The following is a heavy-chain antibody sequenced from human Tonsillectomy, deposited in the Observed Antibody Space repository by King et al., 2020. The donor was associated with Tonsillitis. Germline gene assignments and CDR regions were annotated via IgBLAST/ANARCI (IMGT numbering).Heavy chain of an antibody. CDR2: IGTVGDT. V-gene: IGHV3-13*01. CDR1: GFTFSSYD. D-gene: IGHD1-1*01. CDR3: ARGPGGHTGMDV. J-gene: IGHJ6*02. Sequence: VQLVESGGGLVQPGGSLRLSCAASGFTFSSYDMHWVRQATGKGLEWVSGIGTVGDTYYPGSVKGRFTISREDAKNSLYLQMNSLRAGDTAVYYCARGPGGHTGMDVWGQGTTVTVS.